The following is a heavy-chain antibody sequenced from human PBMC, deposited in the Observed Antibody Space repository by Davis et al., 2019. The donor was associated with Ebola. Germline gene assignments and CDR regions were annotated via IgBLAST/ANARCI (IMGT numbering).Heavy chain of an antibody. D-gene: IGHD3-10*01. Sequence: GESLKISCAASGFTFSSYSMNWVRQAPGKGLEWVSYISSSSSTIYYADSVKGRFTISRDNSKNTLYLQMNSLRAEDTAVYYCAKDRPEYYYGSGSYYPVYWGQGTLVTVSS. CDR2: ISSSSSTI. J-gene: IGHJ4*02. CDR1: GFTFSSYS. CDR3: AKDRPEYYYGSGSYYPVY. V-gene: IGHV3-48*01.